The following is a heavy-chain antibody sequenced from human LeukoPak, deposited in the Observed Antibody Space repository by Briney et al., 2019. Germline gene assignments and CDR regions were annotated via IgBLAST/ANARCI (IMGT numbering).Heavy chain of an antibody. D-gene: IGHD3-10*01. J-gene: IGHJ5*02. CDR3: ARDLVVRGRWSWFDP. CDR2: ISSSGSTI. V-gene: IGHV3-48*03. Sequence: GGSLRLSCAASGFTFSSYAMNWVRQAPGQGLEWVSYISSSGSTIYYADSVKGRFTISRDNAKNSLFLQMNSLRAEDTAVYYCARDLVVRGRWSWFDPRGQGTLVTVSS. CDR1: GFTFSSYA.